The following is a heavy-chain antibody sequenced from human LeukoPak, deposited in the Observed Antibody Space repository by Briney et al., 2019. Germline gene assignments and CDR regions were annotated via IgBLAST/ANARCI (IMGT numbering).Heavy chain of an antibody. CDR2: INGSGGST. Sequence: PGGSLRLSCAASGFTFSSYAMSWVRQAPGKGLEWVSAINGSGGSTDYAASLKGRFTISRDNSKNTLYLQMNSLRAEDTAVYYCAKEYSGYDFDYWGQGTLVTVSS. V-gene: IGHV3-23*01. CDR3: AKEYSGYDFDY. J-gene: IGHJ4*02. D-gene: IGHD5-12*01. CDR1: GFTFSSYA.